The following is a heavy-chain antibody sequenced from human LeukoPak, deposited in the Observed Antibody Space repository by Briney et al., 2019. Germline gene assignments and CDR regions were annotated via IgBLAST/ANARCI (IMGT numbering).Heavy chain of an antibody. CDR1: GYTFIGFY. CDR2: INPNGGGT. CDR3: ARVTSQWLEKTFDY. V-gene: IGHV1-2*02. J-gene: IGHJ4*02. D-gene: IGHD6-19*01. Sequence: ASVKVSCKTSGYTFIGFYIHWVRQAPGQGLEWMGWINPNGGGTHYAQKFQGRVTMTRDTSVTTAYMELSRLRSDDTAVYYCARVTSQWLEKTFDYWGQGTLVTVSS.